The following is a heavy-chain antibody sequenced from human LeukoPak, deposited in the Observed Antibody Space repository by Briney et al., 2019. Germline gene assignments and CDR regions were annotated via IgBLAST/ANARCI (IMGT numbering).Heavy chain of an antibody. CDR3: ARHDWCDP. V-gene: IGHV3-66*04. CDR1: GFTVSSDY. Sequence: GGSLRLSCAVSGFTVSSDYMGWVRQAPGKGLEWVSVIYSSGSGSRTYYTDSVKGRFTISRDNSKNTVYLQMNSLRAEDTAVYYCARHDWCDPWSQGTRVTVSS. CDR2: IYSSGSGSRT. J-gene: IGHJ5*02.